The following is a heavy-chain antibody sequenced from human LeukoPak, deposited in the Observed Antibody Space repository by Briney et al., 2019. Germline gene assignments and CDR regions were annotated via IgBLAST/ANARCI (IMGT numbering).Heavy chain of an antibody. J-gene: IGHJ4*02. Sequence: SETLSLTCTDSVGSMSSGDYYWGWIRQPPWKGLEWIGNIYYSGSTYCNPSLKSRVTISVDTSKNQFSLKLSSVTAADTAVYFCASSPRMATSHFDYWGQGTLVTVSS. CDR1: VGSMSSGDYY. V-gene: IGHV4-39*01. D-gene: IGHD5-24*01. CDR3: ASSPRMATSHFDY. CDR2: IYYSGST.